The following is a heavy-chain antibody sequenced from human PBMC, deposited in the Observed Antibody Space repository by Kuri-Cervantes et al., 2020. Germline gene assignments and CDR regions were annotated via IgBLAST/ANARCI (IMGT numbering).Heavy chain of an antibody. Sequence: SETLSLTCAVYGGSFSGYYWSWIRQPPGKGLEWIGEINHSGSTNYNPSLKSRVTISVGTSKNQFSLKLSSVTAADTAVYYCARARGSGSLRGAFDIWGQGTMVTVSS. CDR3: ARARGSGSLRGAFDI. J-gene: IGHJ3*02. D-gene: IGHD3-10*01. CDR1: GGSFSGYY. CDR2: INHSGST. V-gene: IGHV4-34*01.